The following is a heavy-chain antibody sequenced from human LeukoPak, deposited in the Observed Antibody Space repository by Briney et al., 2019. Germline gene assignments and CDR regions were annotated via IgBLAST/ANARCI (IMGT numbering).Heavy chain of an antibody. CDR2: IKSYSGVT. J-gene: IGHJ4*02. CDR1: GYTFTGYF. CDR3: ASRALGY. D-gene: IGHD6-6*01. V-gene: IGHV1-2*02. Sequence: ASVKVSCQTSGYTFTGYFMHWVRQAPAQGREWVGWIKSYSGVTKYAQKFQSRVTMTRDKSISTAYMELSRLRSDDTAVYYCASRALGYWGQGTLVTVSS.